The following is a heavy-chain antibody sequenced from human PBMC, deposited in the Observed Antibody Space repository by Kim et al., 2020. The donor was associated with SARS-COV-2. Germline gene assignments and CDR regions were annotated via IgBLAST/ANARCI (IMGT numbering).Heavy chain of an antibody. V-gene: IGHV4-59*13. D-gene: IGHD3-16*01. CDR3: ARGWGGIGSL. Sequence: SETLSLTCTVSGGSISNYYWNWIRQPPGKGPEWIGYIYNSGSTNYNPSLKSRVTISVDTSKNQFSLELTSVTAADTAVYYCARGWGGIGSLWGQGTLVT. J-gene: IGHJ4*02. CDR2: IYNSGST. CDR1: GGSISNYY.